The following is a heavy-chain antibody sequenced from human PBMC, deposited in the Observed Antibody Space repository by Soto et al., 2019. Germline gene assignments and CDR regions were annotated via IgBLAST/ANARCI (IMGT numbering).Heavy chain of an antibody. CDR3: AREVVVFGVIIPTPMDV. Sequence: PGGSLRLSCVVSGLTFSRYAMSWVRQAPGKGLEWVSAIINTGGDTLYADSVKARFTISRDNFKDTLYLQMNSLRAEDTAVYYCAREVVVFGVIIPTPMDVWGQGTTVTVSS. CDR1: GLTFSRYA. V-gene: IGHV3-23*01. J-gene: IGHJ6*02. D-gene: IGHD3-22*01. CDR2: IINTGGDT.